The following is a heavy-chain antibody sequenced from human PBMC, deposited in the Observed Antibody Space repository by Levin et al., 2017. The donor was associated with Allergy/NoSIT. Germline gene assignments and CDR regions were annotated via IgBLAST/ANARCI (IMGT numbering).Heavy chain of an antibody. D-gene: IGHD3-22*01. Sequence: GGSLRLSCAASGFTISSNYMSWVRQAPGKGLEWVSVIYSGGSTYYADSVKGRFTISRDNSKNTLYLQMNSLRAEDTAVYYCARDLLVYYDSSGQVTWGQGTLVTVSS. CDR2: IYSGGST. CDR1: GFTISSNY. J-gene: IGHJ5*02. V-gene: IGHV3-53*01. CDR3: ARDLLVYYDSSGQVT.